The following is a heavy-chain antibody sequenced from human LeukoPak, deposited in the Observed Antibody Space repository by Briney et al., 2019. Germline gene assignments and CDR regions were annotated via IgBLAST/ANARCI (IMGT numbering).Heavy chain of an antibody. Sequence: SETLSLTCTVSGGSISSYYWSWIRQPAGKGLEWIVRIYTSGSTNYNPSLRSRVTISIDTSNNQFSLRMNSMTAADTAVYVCARHGRGDVEMATITVWGQGTLVTVAS. V-gene: IGHV4-4*07. CDR3: ARHGRGDVEMATITV. D-gene: IGHD5-24*01. CDR1: GGSISSYY. CDR2: IYTSGST. J-gene: IGHJ1*01.